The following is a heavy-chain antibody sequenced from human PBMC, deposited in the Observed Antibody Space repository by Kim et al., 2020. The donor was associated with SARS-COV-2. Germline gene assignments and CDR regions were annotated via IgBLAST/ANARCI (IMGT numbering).Heavy chain of an antibody. CDR3: ARDGPSYDSSGYYYGYYYYGMDG. Sequence: SETLSLTCTASGGSISSYYWSWIRQPPGKGLEWIGYIYYSGSTNYNPSLKSRVTISVDTSKNQFSLKLSSVTAADTAVYYCARDGPSYDSSGYYYGYYYYGMDGWGQGTTVTVSS. D-gene: IGHD3-22*01. V-gene: IGHV4-59*13. J-gene: IGHJ6*02. CDR2: IYYSGST. CDR1: GGSISSYY.